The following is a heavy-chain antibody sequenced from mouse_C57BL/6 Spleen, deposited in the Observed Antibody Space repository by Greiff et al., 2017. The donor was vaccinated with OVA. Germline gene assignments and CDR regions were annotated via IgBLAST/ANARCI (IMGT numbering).Heavy chain of an antibody. D-gene: IGHD1-1*01. J-gene: IGHJ2*01. V-gene: IGHV1-15*01. CDR1: GYTFTDYE. Sequence: LVESGAELVRPGASVTLSCKASGYTFTDYEMHWVKQTPVHGLEWIGAIDPETGGTAYNQKFKGKGILTADKSSSTAYMELRSLASEDSAVYYCTRPFITTVVEDYWGQGTTLTVSS. CDR2: IDPETGGT. CDR3: TRPFITTVVEDY.